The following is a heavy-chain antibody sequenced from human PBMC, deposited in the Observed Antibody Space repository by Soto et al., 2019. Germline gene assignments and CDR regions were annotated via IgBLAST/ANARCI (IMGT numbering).Heavy chain of an antibody. V-gene: IGHV4-34*01. Sequence: PSETLSLTCAVYGGSFSGYYWSWIRQPPGKGLEWIGEINHSGSTNYNPSLKSRVTISVDTSKNQFSLKLSSVTAADTAVYYCARGLGGWFGYYYYYGMDVSGQGTTVTVSS. CDR1: GGSFSGYY. CDR2: INHSGST. CDR3: ARGLGGWFGYYYYYGMDV. J-gene: IGHJ6*02. D-gene: IGHD3-10*01.